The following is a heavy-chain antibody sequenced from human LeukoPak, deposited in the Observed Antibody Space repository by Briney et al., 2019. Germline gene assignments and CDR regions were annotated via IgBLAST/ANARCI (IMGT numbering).Heavy chain of an antibody. V-gene: IGHV3-30*02. Sequence: GGSLRLSCAASGFTFSSYGMHWVRQAPGKGLEWVAFIRYDGSNKYYADSVKGRFTISRDNSKNTLYLQMNSLRAEDTAVYYCAKAHTSSTYYYYMDVWGKGTAVTVSS. CDR1: GFTFSSYG. J-gene: IGHJ6*03. CDR2: IRYDGSNK. D-gene: IGHD6-6*01. CDR3: AKAHTSSTYYYYMDV.